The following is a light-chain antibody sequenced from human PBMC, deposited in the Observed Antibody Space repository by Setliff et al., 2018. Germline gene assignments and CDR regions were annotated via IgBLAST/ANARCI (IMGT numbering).Light chain of an antibody. CDR1: SSDVGSYNL. CDR2: EVS. CDR3: CSYAGSSTLVV. V-gene: IGLV2-23*02. Sequence: SALAQPASVSGSPGQSITISCTGTSSDVGSYNLVSWYQQHPGQTPKLMIYEVSKRPSGVSNRFSGSKSGNTASLTISGLQAEDEADYYCCSYAGSSTLVVFGGGTQLTVL. J-gene: IGLJ2*01.